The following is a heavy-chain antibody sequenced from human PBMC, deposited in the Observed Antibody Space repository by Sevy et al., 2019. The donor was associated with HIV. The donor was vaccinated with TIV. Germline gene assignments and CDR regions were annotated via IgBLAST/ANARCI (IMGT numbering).Heavy chain of an antibody. CDR2: TYYRSKWSN. CDR3: AGNPPYCSSTSCHFDY. D-gene: IGHD2-2*01. CDR1: GDSVSSNSAA. J-gene: IGHJ4*02. Sequence: SQTLSLTCAISGDSVSSNSAAWNWIRQSPSRGLEWLGRTYYRSKWSNDYAVSVKSRITINPDTSKNQFSLQLNSVTPEDTAVYYCAGNPPYCSSTSCHFDYWGLGTLVTVSS. V-gene: IGHV6-1*01.